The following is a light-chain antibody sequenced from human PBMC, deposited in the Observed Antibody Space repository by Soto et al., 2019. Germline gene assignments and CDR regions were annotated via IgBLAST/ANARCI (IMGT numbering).Light chain of an antibody. V-gene: IGKV4-1*01. CDR3: QQIYSLPLT. Sequence: DIVMTQSPDSLAVSLGERATINCKSSQSVLYNCNNKNHLAWYQQKPGQPPKLLIYWASTRESGVPDRFSGSGSGTDFTLTISSLQAEDVAVYYCQQIYSLPLTFGPGTKVDI. J-gene: IGKJ3*01. CDR2: WAS. CDR1: QSVLYNCNNKNH.